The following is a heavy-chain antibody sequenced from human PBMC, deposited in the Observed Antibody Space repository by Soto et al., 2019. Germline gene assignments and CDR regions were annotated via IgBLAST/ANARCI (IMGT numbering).Heavy chain of an antibody. CDR1: GFTFSDYY. CDR3: ARDQHRYSGYDYVDY. Sequence: QVQLVESGGGLVKPGGSLRLSCAASGFTFSDYYMSWIRQAPGKGLEWVSYISSSSSYTNYADSVKGRFTISRDNAKNSLYLQMNSLRAEYTAVYYCARDQHRYSGYDYVDYWGQGTLVTVSS. J-gene: IGHJ4*02. V-gene: IGHV3-11*05. D-gene: IGHD5-12*01. CDR2: ISSSSSYT.